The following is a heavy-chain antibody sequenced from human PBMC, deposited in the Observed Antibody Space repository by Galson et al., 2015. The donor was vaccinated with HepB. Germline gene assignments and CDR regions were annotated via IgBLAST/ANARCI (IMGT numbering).Heavy chain of an antibody. CDR2: INPSGGST. Sequence: SVKVSCKASGYTFTSYSMHWVRQAPGQGLEWMGIINPSGGSTTYTQRFQGRLTMTGDTSTSTVYMELSSLRSEDTAVYYCARNNCSSANCYMGLGGFEDYWGQGPLVTVSS. CDR3: ARNNCSSANCYMGLGGFEDY. V-gene: IGHV1-46*01. J-gene: IGHJ4*02. CDR1: GYTFTSYS. D-gene: IGHD2-2*02.